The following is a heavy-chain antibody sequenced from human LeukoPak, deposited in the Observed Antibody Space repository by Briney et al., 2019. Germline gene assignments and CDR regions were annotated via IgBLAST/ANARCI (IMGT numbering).Heavy chain of an antibody. D-gene: IGHD2-2*01. CDR3: ARDSPPAGTDY. CDR2: IYYSGST. Sequence: SETLSLTCTVSGGSISSGDYYWSRIRQPPGKGLEWIGYIYYSGSTYYNPSLKSRVTISVDTSKNQFSLKLSSVTAADTAVYYCARDSPPAGTDYWGQGTLVTVSS. CDR1: GGSISSGDYY. J-gene: IGHJ4*02. V-gene: IGHV4-30-4*01.